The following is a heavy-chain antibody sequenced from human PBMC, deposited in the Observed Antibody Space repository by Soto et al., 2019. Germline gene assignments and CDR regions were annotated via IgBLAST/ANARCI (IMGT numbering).Heavy chain of an antibody. CDR2: SNYGGLT. CDR1: GVAINSTVYY. D-gene: IGHD3-16*01. CDR3: ARHGAYSIIVYYYYGMDV. J-gene: IGHJ6*02. Sequence: EALSLTCPDSGVAINSTVYYWGWIRQPPGKGLEWIGSSNYGGLTYYSPSLQSHVTVSLDTAKNHFSLNLPSVTAADTAVYYSARHGAYSIIVYYYYGMDVWGQGTTVTVYS. V-gene: IGHV4-39*01.